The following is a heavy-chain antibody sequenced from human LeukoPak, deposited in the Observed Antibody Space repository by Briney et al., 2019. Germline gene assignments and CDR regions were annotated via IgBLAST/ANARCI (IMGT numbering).Heavy chain of an antibody. Sequence: GGSLRLSCAASGFTFSSYSMCWVRQAPGKGPEWVSGIKESGDITYYADSVKGRFTISRDNSKNTLYLQMNSLRAEDTAKYYCAKYCSGATCSGYWGLGTLVTVSS. D-gene: IGHD2-15*01. CDR2: IKESGDIT. CDR3: AKYCSGATCSGY. J-gene: IGHJ4*02. CDR1: GFTFSSYS. V-gene: IGHV3-23*01.